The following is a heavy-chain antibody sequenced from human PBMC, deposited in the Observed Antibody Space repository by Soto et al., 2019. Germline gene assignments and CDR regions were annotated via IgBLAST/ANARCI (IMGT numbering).Heavy chain of an antibody. CDR3: AREMWTRSGPQNFFDY. CDR1: GYTFTDYG. V-gene: IGHV1-18*01. D-gene: IGHD6-25*01. CDR2: ISPSSGYT. J-gene: IGHJ4*02. Sequence: QVQVVQSEGQVKQPGASVKVSCKASGYTFTDYGFCWVRQVPGQGLEWMGYISPSSGYTTYAPNLKERVIITTDRSQTTVYMELRSLSSDDTAVYYCAREMWTRSGPQNFFDYWSQGALVTVSS.